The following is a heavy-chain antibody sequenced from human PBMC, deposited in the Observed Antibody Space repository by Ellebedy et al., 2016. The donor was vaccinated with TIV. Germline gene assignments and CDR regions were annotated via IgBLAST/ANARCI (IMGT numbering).Heavy chain of an antibody. CDR2: INPSGGST. J-gene: IGHJ1*01. CDR1: GYTFTSYY. Sequence: AASVKVSCKASGYTFTSYYMHWVRQAPGQGLEWMGRINPSGGSTSYAQKFQGRVTMTRDTSTSTVYVDLSSLRSEDTAMYYCARGDSAEYFQHWGQGTLVTVSS. CDR3: ARGDSAEYFQH. D-gene: IGHD2-21*01. V-gene: IGHV1-46*01.